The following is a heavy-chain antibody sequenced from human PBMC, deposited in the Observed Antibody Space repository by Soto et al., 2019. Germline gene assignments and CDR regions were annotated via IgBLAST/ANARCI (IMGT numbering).Heavy chain of an antibody. D-gene: IGHD3-3*01. V-gene: IGHV1-69*13. CDR1: GGTFSSYA. Sequence: SVKVSCKASGGTFSSYAISWVRQAPGQGLEWMGGIIPIFGTANYAQKFQGRVTITADESTSTAYMELSSLRSEDTAVYYCARGLNTIFGVENYYGMDVWGQGTTVTVSS. CDR2: IIPIFGTA. J-gene: IGHJ6*02. CDR3: ARGLNTIFGVENYYGMDV.